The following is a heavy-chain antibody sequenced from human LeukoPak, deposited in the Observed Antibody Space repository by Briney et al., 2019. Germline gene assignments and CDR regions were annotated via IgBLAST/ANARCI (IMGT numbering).Heavy chain of an antibody. J-gene: IGHJ4*02. CDR1: GGTFSSYA. CDR2: IIPIFGTA. Sequence: ASVKVSCKASGGTFSSYAISWVRQAPGQGLEWMGGIIPIFGTANYAQKFQGRVTITADESTSTAYMELSSLRSEDTAVYYCARVPAVDTAMVTWGQGTLVTVSS. D-gene: IGHD5-18*01. CDR3: ARVPAVDTAMVT. V-gene: IGHV1-69*13.